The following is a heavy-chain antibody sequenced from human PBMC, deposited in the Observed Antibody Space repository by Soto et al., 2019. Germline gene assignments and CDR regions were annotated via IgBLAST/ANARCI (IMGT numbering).Heavy chain of an antibody. V-gene: IGHV3-33*01. CDR1: GFTFSSYG. CDR2: IWYDGSNK. CDR3: ARARIAAAGAFDI. Sequence: PGESLKISCAASGFTFSSYGMHWVRQAPGKGLEWVAVIWYDGSNKYYADSVKGRFTISRDNSKNTLYLQMNSLRAEDTAVYYCARARIAAAGAFDIWGQGTMVTVS. D-gene: IGHD6-13*01. J-gene: IGHJ3*02.